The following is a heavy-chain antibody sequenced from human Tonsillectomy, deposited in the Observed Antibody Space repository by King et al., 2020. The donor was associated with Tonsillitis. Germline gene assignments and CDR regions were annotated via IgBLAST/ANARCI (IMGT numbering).Heavy chain of an antibody. V-gene: IGHV4-30-4*01. Sequence: VQLQESGPGLVKPSQTLSLTCTVSGGSISSGDYYWSWIRQPPGKGLEWIGYIYYSGSTYYNPSLKSRVTISVDTSKNQFSLKLSSVTAADTAVYYCARDFGLEYSSSFQGPWGNWFDPWGQGTLVTVSS. CDR2: IYYSGST. D-gene: IGHD6-13*01. CDR3: ARDFGLEYSSSFQGPWGNWFDP. CDR1: GGSISSGDYY. J-gene: IGHJ5*02.